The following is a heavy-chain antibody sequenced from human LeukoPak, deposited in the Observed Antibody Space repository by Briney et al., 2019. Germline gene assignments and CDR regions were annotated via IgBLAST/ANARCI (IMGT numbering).Heavy chain of an antibody. Sequence: SETLSLTCTVSGYSISSGYYWGWIRQPPGKGLEWIGSIYHSGSTYYNPSLKSRVTISVDTSKNQFSLKLSSVTAADTAVYYCARDGREDYYYYMDVWGRGTTVTVSS. CDR2: IYHSGST. CDR1: GYSISSGYY. J-gene: IGHJ6*03. CDR3: ARDGREDYYYYMDV. V-gene: IGHV4-38-2*02. D-gene: IGHD1-14*01.